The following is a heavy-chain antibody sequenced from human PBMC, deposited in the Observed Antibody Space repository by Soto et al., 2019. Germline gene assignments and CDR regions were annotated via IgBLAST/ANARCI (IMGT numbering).Heavy chain of an antibody. D-gene: IGHD3-10*01. Sequence: QVQLVESGGGVVQPGRSLRLSCAASGFTFGSYAMHWVRQAPGKGLEWVAVISYDGSNKYYADSVKGRFTISRDNSKNTLYLQMNSLRAEDTAVYYCARDLSGSGDPSMGYWGQGTLVTVSS. J-gene: IGHJ4*02. CDR2: ISYDGSNK. V-gene: IGHV3-30-3*01. CDR1: GFTFGSYA. CDR3: ARDLSGSGDPSMGY.